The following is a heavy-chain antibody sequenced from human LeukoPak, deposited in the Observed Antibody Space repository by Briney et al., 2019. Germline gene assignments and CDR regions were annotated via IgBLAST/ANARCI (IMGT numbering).Heavy chain of an antibody. D-gene: IGHD1-26*01. CDR1: GYTFTGYY. CDR2: INPNSGGT. CDR3: ARDPHIVGAAGNAFDI. Sequence: ASVKVSCKASGYTFTGYYMHWVRQAPGQGLEWMGWINPNSGGTNYAQKFQGRVTMTRDTSISTAYMELSRLRSDDTAVYYCARDPHIVGAAGNAFDIWGQGTMVTVSS. J-gene: IGHJ3*02. V-gene: IGHV1-2*02.